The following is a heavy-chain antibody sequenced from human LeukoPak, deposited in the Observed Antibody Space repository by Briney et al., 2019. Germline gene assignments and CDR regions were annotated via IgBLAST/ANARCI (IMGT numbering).Heavy chain of an antibody. CDR3: AREASTMIVQPVNAFDI. CDR2: LYNSGST. CDR1: GGSISNYY. Sequence: KASETLSLTCTVSGGSISNYYWSWIRQPPGKGLEWIGFLYNSGSTTYNPSLKSRVTISVDTSKNQFSLKLSSVTAADTAVYYCAREASTMIVQPVNAFDIWGQGTMVTVSS. D-gene: IGHD3-22*01. V-gene: IGHV4-59*01. J-gene: IGHJ3*02.